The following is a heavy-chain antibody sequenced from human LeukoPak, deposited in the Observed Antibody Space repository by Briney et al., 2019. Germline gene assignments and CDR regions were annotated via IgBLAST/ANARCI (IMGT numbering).Heavy chain of an antibody. CDR2: ISANNGNT. J-gene: IGHJ4*02. CDR1: VYTFTSYG. D-gene: IGHD2-2*01. CDR3: AIDLDGDQHAFCFDY. V-gene: IGHV1-18*01. Sequence: ASVTVSFKSTVYTFTSYGISWVRQAPGQGLEWMGWISANNGNTNYAHKLQGRVTMTTDTSTRTAYMELRSLRSDDTAVYYCAIDLDGDQHAFCFDYWGQGNLVTVSS.